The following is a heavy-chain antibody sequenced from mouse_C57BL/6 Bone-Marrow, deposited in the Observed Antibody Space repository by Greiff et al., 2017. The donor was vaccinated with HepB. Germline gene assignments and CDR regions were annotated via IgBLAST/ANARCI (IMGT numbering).Heavy chain of an antibody. D-gene: IGHD1-1*01. CDR2: IRNKANGYTT. Sequence: EVQVVESGGGLVQPGGSLSLSCAASGFTFTDYYMSWVRQPPGKALEWLGFIRNKANGYTTEYSASVKGRFTISRDNSQSILYLQMNALRAEDSATYYCARYGPYGRGWYFDVWGTGTTVTVSS. CDR1: GFTFTDYY. CDR3: ARYGPYGRGWYFDV. V-gene: IGHV7-3*01. J-gene: IGHJ1*03.